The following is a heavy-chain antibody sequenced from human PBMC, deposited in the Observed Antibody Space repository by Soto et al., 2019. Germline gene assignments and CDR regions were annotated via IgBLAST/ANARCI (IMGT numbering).Heavy chain of an antibody. D-gene: IGHD4-17*01. Sequence: PSETLSLTCTASGGSISSSSYYWGWIRQPPGKGLEWIGSIYYSGSTYYNPSLKSRVTISVDTSKNQFSLKLSSVTAADTAVYYCASIGYGDYFDYWGQGTLVTVSS. V-gene: IGHV4-39*01. CDR1: GGSISSSSYY. CDR2: IYYSGST. J-gene: IGHJ4*02. CDR3: ASIGYGDYFDY.